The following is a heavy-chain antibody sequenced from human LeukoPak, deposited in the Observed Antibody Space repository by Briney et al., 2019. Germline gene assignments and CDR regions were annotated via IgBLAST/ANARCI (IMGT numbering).Heavy chain of an antibody. CDR1: GFTFSSYA. J-gene: IGHJ4*02. D-gene: IGHD2-2*01. V-gene: IGHV3-23*01. CDR2: ISGSGGST. CDR3: AKEGCTSATCYANC. Sequence: GGSLRLSCAASGFTFSSYAMSWVRQAPGKGLEWVSAISGSGGSTYYADSVKGRFTVSRDDSKDTLYLQMNSLRAGDTAVYYCAKEGCTSATCYANCWGQGTLVTVSS.